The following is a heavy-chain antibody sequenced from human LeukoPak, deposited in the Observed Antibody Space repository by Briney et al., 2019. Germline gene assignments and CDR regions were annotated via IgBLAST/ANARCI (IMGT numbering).Heavy chain of an antibody. V-gene: IGHV3-7*01. CDR1: GFTFSSYW. Sequence: GGSLRLSCAASGFTFSSYWMSWVRQAPGKGLEWVANIKQDGSEKYYVDSVKGRFTISRDNAKNSLYLQMNSLRAEDTAVYYCARHNAIPGYYYYYMDVWDKGTTVTVSS. CDR2: IKQDGSEK. CDR3: ARHNAIPGYYYYYMDV. D-gene: IGHD2-8*01. J-gene: IGHJ6*03.